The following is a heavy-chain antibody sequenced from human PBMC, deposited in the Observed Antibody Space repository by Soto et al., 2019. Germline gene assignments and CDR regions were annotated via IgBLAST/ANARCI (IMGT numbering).Heavy chain of an antibody. CDR3: ARGIVLVPAAMMP. J-gene: IGHJ5*02. D-gene: IGHD2-2*01. CDR2: IYYSGST. V-gene: IGHV4-30-4*01. CDR1: GGSISSGDYY. Sequence: QVQLQESGPGLVKPSQTLSLTCTVSGGSISSGDYYWSWIRQPPGKGLEWIGYIYYSGSTYYNPSIKSRVTISVDTSKNQFSLKLSSVTAADTAVYYCARGIVLVPAAMMPWGQGTLVTVSS.